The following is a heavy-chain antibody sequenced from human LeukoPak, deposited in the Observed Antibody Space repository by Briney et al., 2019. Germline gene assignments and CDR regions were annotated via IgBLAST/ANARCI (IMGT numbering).Heavy chain of an antibody. Sequence: GGSLRLSCAASGFTFSDYYMSWIRQAPGKGLEWASYISRTGSTIYYADSLKGRFTISRDNAKNSLYLQMNSLRAEDTAVYYCARIHSGSYRLRLFFCRYFDYWGQGTLVTVSS. V-gene: IGHV3-11*04. J-gene: IGHJ4*02. CDR3: ARIHSGSYRLRLFFCRYFDY. D-gene: IGHD1-26*01. CDR1: GFTFSDYY. CDR2: ISRTGSTI.